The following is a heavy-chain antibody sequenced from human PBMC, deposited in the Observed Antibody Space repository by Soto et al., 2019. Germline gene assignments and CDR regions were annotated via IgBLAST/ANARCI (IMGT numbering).Heavy chain of an antibody. Sequence: EVQLLESGGGLVQPGGSLRLSCAASGFTFRNYAMIWVRQAPGKGLEWVSAISGSGGSTYYVDSVKGRFTISRDNSKYTLYLHVNNLRAEDTAVYYCARDREYSRPTYYYYGMDVWGQGTTVTVSS. CDR3: ARDREYSRPTYYYYGMDV. CDR1: GFTFRNYA. D-gene: IGHD6-6*01. CDR2: ISGSGGST. V-gene: IGHV3-23*01. J-gene: IGHJ6*02.